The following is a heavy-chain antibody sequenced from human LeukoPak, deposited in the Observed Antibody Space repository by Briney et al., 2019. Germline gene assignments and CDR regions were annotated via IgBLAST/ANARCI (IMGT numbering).Heavy chain of an antibody. CDR2: IDHSGST. D-gene: IGHD3-22*01. CDR3: ARAPYLSSGS. J-gene: IGHJ3*01. Sequence: PSETLSLTXAVYGGSFSGYYWSWIRQPPGKGLEWIGEIDHSGSTNYNPYLKSRVTISLDTSKYQFSLKLSSVTAADTAVYYCARAPYLSSGSWGQGILVAVSS. V-gene: IGHV4-34*01. CDR1: GGSFSGYY.